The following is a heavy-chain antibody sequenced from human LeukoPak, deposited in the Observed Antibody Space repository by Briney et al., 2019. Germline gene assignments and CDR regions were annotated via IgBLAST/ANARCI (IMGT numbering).Heavy chain of an antibody. V-gene: IGHV3-23*01. Sequence: GGSLRLPCAASGFTFSNYAMSWVRQAPGKGLEWVSGISGTSGTINYAAPVKGRFTISRDNSKNTLYLQMNSLRVDYMAVYYCAKRLGDPRAFDYWGQGTLVTVSS. CDR3: AKRLGDPRAFDY. D-gene: IGHD2-21*02. J-gene: IGHJ4*02. CDR2: ISGTSGTI. CDR1: GFTFSNYA.